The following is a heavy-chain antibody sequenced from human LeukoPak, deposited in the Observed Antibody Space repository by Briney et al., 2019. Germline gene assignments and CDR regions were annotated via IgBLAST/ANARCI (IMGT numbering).Heavy chain of an antibody. CDR2: NNDSGSS. D-gene: IGHD6-19*01. J-gene: IGHJ6*03. CDR3: ARGRRQWLEPPSDYYFYMDV. CDR1: GVSFSGHY. V-gene: IGHV4-34*01. Sequence: PSETLSLTCGVYGVSFSGHYWSWIRQPPGKGLEWIGENNDSGSSNYNPSLKSRVTISVDTSKNQFSLKLSSVTAADTAAYYCARGRRQWLEPPSDYYFYMDVWGKGTTVTVSS.